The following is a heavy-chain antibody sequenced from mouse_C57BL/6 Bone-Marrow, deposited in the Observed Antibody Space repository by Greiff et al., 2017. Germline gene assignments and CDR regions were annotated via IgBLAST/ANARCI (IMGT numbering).Heavy chain of an antibody. CDR3: TDYGSSYDYAMDY. CDR1: GFNIKDDY. J-gene: IGHJ4*01. CDR2: IDPENGDT. V-gene: IGHV14-4*01. Sequence: VQLKESGAELVRPGASVKLSCTASGFNIKDDYMHWVKQRPEQGLEWIGWIDPENGDTEYASKFQSKATITADTSSNTAYLQLSSLTSEDTAVYYCTDYGSSYDYAMDYWGQGTSVTVSS. D-gene: IGHD1-1*01.